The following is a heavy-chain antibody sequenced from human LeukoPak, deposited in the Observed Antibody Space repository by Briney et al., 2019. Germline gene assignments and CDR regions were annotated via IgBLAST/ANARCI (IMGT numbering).Heavy chain of an antibody. V-gene: IGHV3-66*02. Sequence: SGGSTYYADSVKGRFTISRDNSKNTLYLQMNSLRAEDTAVYYCASETPAVTATGYFDFWGQGTLVTVSS. D-gene: IGHD2-21*02. CDR2: SGGST. CDR3: ASETPAVTATGYFDF. J-gene: IGHJ4*02.